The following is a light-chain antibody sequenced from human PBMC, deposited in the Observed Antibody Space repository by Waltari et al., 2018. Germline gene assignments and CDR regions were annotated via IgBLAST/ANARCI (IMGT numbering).Light chain of an antibody. V-gene: IGLV3-21*01. CDR3: QVWDANTDPGV. CDR2: YDS. Sequence: SYVLTQPPSVAVAPGETARVTCGGNNIERKSGHWYQQKPVQAPVLVISYDSDRPSGIPERFSGSNSGDTATLTISRVEAGDEADYYCQVWDANTDPGVFGTGTEVTVL. J-gene: IGLJ1*01. CDR1: NIERKS.